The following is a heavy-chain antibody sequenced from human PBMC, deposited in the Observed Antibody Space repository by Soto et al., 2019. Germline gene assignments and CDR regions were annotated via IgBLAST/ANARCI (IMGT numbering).Heavy chain of an antibody. Sequence: GGSLRLSCAASGFIFSNYGMHWVRQAPGKGLEWVTIISYDGSVKYYADSVKGRFTISRDNSKNKLYLQMHSLRAEDTAVYYCAEDGTGGPPYYFDYWGQGTLVTVSS. CDR1: GFIFSNYG. V-gene: IGHV3-30*18. D-gene: IGHD2-8*02. CDR3: AEDGTGGPPYYFDY. J-gene: IGHJ4*02. CDR2: ISYDGSVK.